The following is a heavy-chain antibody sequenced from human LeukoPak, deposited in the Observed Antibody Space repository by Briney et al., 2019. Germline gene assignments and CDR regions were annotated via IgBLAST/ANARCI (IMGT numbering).Heavy chain of an antibody. CDR3: ARHRSGWSFDY. CDR1: EFTFTDYW. V-gene: IGHV3-74*01. Sequence: GGSLRLSCAASEFTFTDYWMFWVRQAPGKGLVWVSRINGDGSGTSYADSVKGRFTISRDNAKNTLYLHMNSLRAEDTALYYCARHRSGWSFDYWGHGTLVTVSS. CDR2: INGDGSGT. J-gene: IGHJ4*01. D-gene: IGHD2-15*01.